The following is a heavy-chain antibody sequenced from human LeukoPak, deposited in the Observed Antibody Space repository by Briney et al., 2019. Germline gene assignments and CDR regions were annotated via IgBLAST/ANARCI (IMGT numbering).Heavy chain of an antibody. D-gene: IGHD2-2*01. Sequence: PSETLSLTCTVSGGSISSYYWSWIRQPPGKGLEWIGCIYYSGSTNYNPSLKSRVTISVDTSKNQFSLKLSSVTAADTAVYYCARYIVVVPAAGDYYYYGMDVWGQGTTVTVSS. V-gene: IGHV4-59*01. CDR1: GGSISSYY. CDR3: ARYIVVVPAAGDYYYYGMDV. CDR2: IYYSGST. J-gene: IGHJ6*02.